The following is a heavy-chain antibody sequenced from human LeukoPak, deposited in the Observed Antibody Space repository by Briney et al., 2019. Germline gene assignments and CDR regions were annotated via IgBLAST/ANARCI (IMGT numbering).Heavy chain of an antibody. J-gene: IGHJ4*01. D-gene: IGHD2-8*02. CDR3: ARSAYFPSTGSSAYLDN. Sequence: GGSLRLSCAASGFTFSTYYMHWVRQAPGKGLVWVSRTNTEGSSTSYADSVKGRFTISRDNAKNTLYLQMNSLRAEDTAVYYCARSAYFPSTGSSAYLDNWGPGTLVTVSS. CDR2: TNTEGSST. CDR1: GFTFSTYY. V-gene: IGHV3-74*01.